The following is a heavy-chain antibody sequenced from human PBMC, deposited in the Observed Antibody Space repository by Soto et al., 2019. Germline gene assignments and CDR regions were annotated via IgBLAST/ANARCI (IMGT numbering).Heavy chain of an antibody. CDR2: INPSGGST. V-gene: IGHV1-46*03. Sequence: GASVKVSCKASGYTFTSYYMHWVRQAPGQGLEWMGIINPSGGSTSYAQKFQGRVTMTRDTSTSTVYMELSSLRPEDTAVYYCTIEMCGGDCYSSGTVFSAFDIWGQETMVTVSS. CDR1: GYTFTSYY. CDR3: TIEMCGGDCYSSGTVFSAFDI. J-gene: IGHJ3*02. D-gene: IGHD2-21*02.